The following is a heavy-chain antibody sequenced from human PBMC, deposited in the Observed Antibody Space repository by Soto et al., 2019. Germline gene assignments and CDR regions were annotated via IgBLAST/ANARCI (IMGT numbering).Heavy chain of an antibody. CDR2: IYYSGST. D-gene: IGHD4-17*01. J-gene: IGHJ4*02. CDR3: ARSIKDQVGHTVRYYFDD. V-gene: IGHV4-59*01. Sequence: PSETLSLTCTVSGGSIGSYYWSWIRQRPGKGLEWIGYIYYSGSTNYNPSLKSRVTISVDTSKNQFSLKLSSVTAADTAVYYCARSIKDQVGHTVRYYFDDWGQGTLVTVSS. CDR1: GGSIGSYY.